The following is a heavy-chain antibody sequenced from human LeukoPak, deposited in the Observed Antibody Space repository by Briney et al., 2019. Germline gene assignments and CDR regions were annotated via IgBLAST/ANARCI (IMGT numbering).Heavy chain of an antibody. CDR3: AKERWVRVVVAATRGAFDI. Sequence: SEALSLTCAVSGGSVSSGTYYWSWVRQPPGKGLEWIGYMFYTGSTNYNPSLKSRVTISVDTSKNQFSLRLSSVTAADTAVYYCAKERWVRVVVAATRGAFDIWGQGTMVTVSS. J-gene: IGHJ3*02. CDR1: GGSVSSGTYY. D-gene: IGHD2-15*01. CDR2: MFYTGST. V-gene: IGHV4-61*01.